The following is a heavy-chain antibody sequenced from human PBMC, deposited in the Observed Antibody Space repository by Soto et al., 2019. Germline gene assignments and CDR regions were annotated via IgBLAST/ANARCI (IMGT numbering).Heavy chain of an antibody. CDR2: ISSTGLYI. J-gene: IGHJ4*02. Sequence: DVQLMESGGGLVKPGGSLRLSCAASGFNFSDYSMNWVRQAPGEGLEWVSTISSTGLYIYYADSIKGRFTISRDNAHNSLFLQMDNRRAGDTAIYFCARDDFGDLDYWGQGTLVTVSS. V-gene: IGHV3-21*01. D-gene: IGHD2-21*02. CDR3: ARDDFGDLDY. CDR1: GFNFSDYS.